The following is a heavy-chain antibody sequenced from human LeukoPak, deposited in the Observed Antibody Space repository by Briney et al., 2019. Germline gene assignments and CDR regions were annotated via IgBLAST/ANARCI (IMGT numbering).Heavy chain of an antibody. CDR2: IYTSGST. J-gene: IGHJ5*02. CDR3: ARDIIVVVPAAMGSNWFDP. D-gene: IGHD2-2*01. V-gene: IGHV4-4*07. Sequence: KPSETLSLTCTVSGGSISSYYWSWIRQPAGKGLEWIGRIYTSGSTNYNPSLKSRVTMSVDTSKNQFSLKLSSVTAADTAVYYCARDIIVVVPAAMGSNWFDPWGQGTLVTVSS. CDR1: GGSISSYY.